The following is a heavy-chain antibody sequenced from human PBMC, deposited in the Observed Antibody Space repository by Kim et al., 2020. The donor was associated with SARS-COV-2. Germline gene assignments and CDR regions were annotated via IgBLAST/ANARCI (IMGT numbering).Heavy chain of an antibody. V-gene: IGHV4-34*01. Sequence: SETLSLTCAVYGGSFSGYYWCWIRKPPGKGLEWVGEINHSGSTNYNPSLKSRVTISLDTSKNQFSLKLSSVTAAATAVYYCARGGDYDYWGQGTLVTVSS. J-gene: IGHJ4*02. CDR1: GGSFSGYY. D-gene: IGHD2-15*01. CDR2: INHSGST. CDR3: ARGGDYDY.